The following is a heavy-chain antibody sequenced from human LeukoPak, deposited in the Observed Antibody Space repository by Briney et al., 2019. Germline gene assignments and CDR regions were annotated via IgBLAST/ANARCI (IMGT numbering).Heavy chain of an antibody. V-gene: IGHV3-30*18. D-gene: IGHD1-26*01. CDR3: AKEGFGNYYSAYFDY. Sequence: GGSLRLSCAASGFTFSSYGMQWVRQAPGKGLEWVAVISYEGSTSYYADSVKGRFTISRDNSKNTLYLQMNGLRAEDTAVYYCAKEGFGNYYSAYFDYWGQGTLVTASS. J-gene: IGHJ4*02. CDR2: ISYEGSTS. CDR1: GFTFSSYG.